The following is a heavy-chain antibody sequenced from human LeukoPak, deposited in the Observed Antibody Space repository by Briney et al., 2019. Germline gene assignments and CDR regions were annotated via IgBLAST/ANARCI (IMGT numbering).Heavy chain of an antibody. J-gene: IGHJ4*02. D-gene: IGHD5-18*01. CDR3: ARDRIQLWLLDY. CDR1: GFTFSSYA. Sequence: GGSLRLSCAASGFTFSSYAISWVRQAPGKGLEWVSSISSSSSYIYYADSVKGRFTISRDNAKNSLYLQMNSLRAEDTAVYYCARDRIQLWLLDYWGQGTLVTVSS. V-gene: IGHV3-21*01. CDR2: ISSSSSYI.